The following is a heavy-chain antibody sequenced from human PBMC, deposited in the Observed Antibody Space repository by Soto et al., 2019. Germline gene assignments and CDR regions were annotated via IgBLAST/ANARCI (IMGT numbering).Heavy chain of an antibody. Sequence: QLRLQESGPGLLRPSETLSLTCNVSGGAISSSSYFWGWVRQPPGKTLEWIGHILYSVTTHYNGSLKSRVTSSVDTSKNQFSLRLHSVTPADTAVYYGARGGGYYGVLFDYWGQGTLVQVSS. J-gene: IGHJ4*02. D-gene: IGHD4-17*01. CDR1: GGAISSSSYF. CDR2: ILYSVTT. CDR3: ARGGGYYGVLFDY. V-gene: IGHV4-39*01.